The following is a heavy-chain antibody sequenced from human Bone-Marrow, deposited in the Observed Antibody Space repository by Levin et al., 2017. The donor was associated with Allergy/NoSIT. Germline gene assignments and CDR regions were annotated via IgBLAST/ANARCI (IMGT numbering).Heavy chain of an antibody. D-gene: IGHD3-10*01. CDR2: ISYDGSNK. CDR3: AKGHINYYGSGSYYS. J-gene: IGHJ4*02. Sequence: GGSLRLSCAASGFTFSSYGMHWVRQAPGKGLECVAVISYDGSNKYYADSVKGRFTISRDNSKNTLYLQMNSLRAEDTAVYYCAKGHINYYGSGSYYSWGQGTLVTVSS. CDR1: GFTFSSYG. V-gene: IGHV3-30*18.